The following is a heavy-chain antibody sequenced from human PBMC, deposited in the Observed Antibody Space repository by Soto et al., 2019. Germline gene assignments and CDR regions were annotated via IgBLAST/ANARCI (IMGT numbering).Heavy chain of an antibody. J-gene: IGHJ6*02. CDR3: ARRITGTPGSSYYYGMDV. CDR2: IIPIFGTA. Sequence: ASVKVSCKASGGTFSSYAISWVRQAPGQGLEWMGGIIPIFGTANYAQKFQGRVTITADESTSTAYMELSSLRSEDTAVYYCARRITGTPGSSYYYGMDVWGQGTTVTVSS. V-gene: IGHV1-69*13. CDR1: GGTFSSYA. D-gene: IGHD1-7*01.